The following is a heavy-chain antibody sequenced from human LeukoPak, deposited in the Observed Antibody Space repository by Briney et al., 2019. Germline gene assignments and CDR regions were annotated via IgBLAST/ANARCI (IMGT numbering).Heavy chain of an antibody. Sequence: SETLSLTCTVSGGSISSYYWSWIRQPPGKGLEWIGYIYYSGSTNYNPSLKSRVTISVDTSKNQFSLKLSSVTAADTAVYYCARGGWFGGFEFDYWGQGTLVTVSS. CDR2: IYYSGST. V-gene: IGHV4-59*01. CDR1: GGSISSYY. D-gene: IGHD3-10*01. J-gene: IGHJ4*02. CDR3: ARGGWFGGFEFDY.